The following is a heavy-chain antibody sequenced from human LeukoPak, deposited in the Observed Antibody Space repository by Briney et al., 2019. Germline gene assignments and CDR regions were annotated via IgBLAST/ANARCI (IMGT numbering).Heavy chain of an antibody. J-gene: IGHJ3*02. Sequence: GESLKFSCKGSGYSFTSYWIGWVRPMPGKGLEWMGIIYPGDSDTRYSPSYQGQATTSADTQISTAYLQWSSLKASDTAMYYCARSSERGAAVRYAFDIWGEGTMVTVS. D-gene: IGHD3-10*01. CDR3: ARSSERGAAVRYAFDI. V-gene: IGHV5-51*04. CDR2: IYPGDSDT. CDR1: GYSFTSYW.